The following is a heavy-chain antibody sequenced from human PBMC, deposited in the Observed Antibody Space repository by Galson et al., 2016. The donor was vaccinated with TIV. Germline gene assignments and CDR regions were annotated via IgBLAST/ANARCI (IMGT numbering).Heavy chain of an antibody. CDR3: AKENDFDS. V-gene: IGHV3-30*04. CDR1: GFNFSDYV. D-gene: IGHD3-16*01. CDR2: ISSDGSRE. J-gene: IGHJ5*01. Sequence: SLRLSCAGSGFNFSDYVLNWVRQAPGKGLQWVAFISSDGSREYDADSVKGRFTTSRDNSENTLYLQMNNLRPDDTAAYFCAKENDFDSWGQGTLVTFSS.